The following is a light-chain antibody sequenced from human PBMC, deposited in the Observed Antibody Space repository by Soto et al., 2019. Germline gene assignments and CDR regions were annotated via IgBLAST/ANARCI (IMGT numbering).Light chain of an antibody. J-gene: IGKJ1*01. V-gene: IGKV4-1*01. CDR2: WAS. Sequence: DIVMTQSPGSLAVSLGERATINCRSSQSVLYSSNNETFLAWYQQKPGQPPKQLIYWASNRESGVPDRFRGSGSGTNLTLTVASLQAEDVALYYCPHYYDIRGTLGQGTKVDI. CDR3: PHYYDIRGT. CDR1: QSVLYSSNNETF.